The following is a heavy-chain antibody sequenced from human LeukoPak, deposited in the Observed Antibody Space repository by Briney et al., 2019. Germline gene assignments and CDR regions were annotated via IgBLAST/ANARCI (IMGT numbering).Heavy chain of an antibody. Sequence: ASVKVSCKASGYTFTSYGISWVRQAPGQGLEWMGWISAYNGNTNYAQKLQGRVTMTTDTSTSTAYMELRSLRSDDTAVYYCARDGRYYYDSSGYYPSHFDYWGQGTLVTASS. V-gene: IGHV1-18*01. J-gene: IGHJ4*02. CDR3: ARDGRYYYDSSGYYPSHFDY. CDR1: GYTFTSYG. D-gene: IGHD3-22*01. CDR2: ISAYNGNT.